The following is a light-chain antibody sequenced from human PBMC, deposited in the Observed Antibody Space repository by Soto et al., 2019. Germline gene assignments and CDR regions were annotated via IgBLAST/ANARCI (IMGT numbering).Light chain of an antibody. CDR3: CSHAGTYTYV. CDR2: DVS. J-gene: IGLJ1*01. Sequence: QSALTQPRSVSGSPGQSVTISCTGTSSDVGAYNYVSWYQQYPGKAPKLMIYDVSKRPSGVPDRFSGSKSGNTASLTISGLQAEDEADYYCCSHAGTYTYVFGTGTKVTVL. CDR1: SSDVGAYNY. V-gene: IGLV2-11*01.